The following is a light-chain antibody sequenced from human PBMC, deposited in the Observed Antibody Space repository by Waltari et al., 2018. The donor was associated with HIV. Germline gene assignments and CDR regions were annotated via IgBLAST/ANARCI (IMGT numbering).Light chain of an antibody. V-gene: IGKV1-33*01. CDR3: QHYDNLSRIT. J-gene: IGKJ3*01. CDR1: QDIRNY. CDR2: DVS. Sequence: DIQMTQSPSSLSASVGDRVTITCQASQDIRNYLNWYQQKPGKAPKVLIYDVSKLETGVPSRFSGSGSGTDFTFTISSLQPEDIGTYYCQHYDNLSRITFGPGTKVAIK.